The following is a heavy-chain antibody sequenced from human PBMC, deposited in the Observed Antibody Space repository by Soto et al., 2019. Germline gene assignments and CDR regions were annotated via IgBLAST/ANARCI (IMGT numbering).Heavy chain of an antibody. CDR3: ARGFHSFDSGGYCSFDS. V-gene: IGHV4-38-2*02. D-gene: IGHD3-22*01. Sequence: PSQPQPHTCNVADDTISNRRDWGWIKQPPGKGLESIGSTYHRGITHYNPSLKSRVTISVDTSKNQFSLNLSSVAAADTAVYYCARGFHSFDSGGYCSFDSWGQGTLVTVS. J-gene: IGHJ4*02. CDR2: TYHRGIT. CDR1: DDTISNRRD.